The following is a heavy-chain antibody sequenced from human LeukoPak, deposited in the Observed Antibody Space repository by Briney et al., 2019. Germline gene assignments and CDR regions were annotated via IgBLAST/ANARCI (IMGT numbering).Heavy chain of an antibody. CDR3: ARSVGSYDSSGPFDY. J-gene: IGHJ4*02. CDR2: ISSSSSTI. CDR1: GFTFSSYS. Sequence: GGSLRLSCAASGFTFSSYSMNWVRQAPGKGLEWVSYISSSSSTIYYADSVKGRFTISRDNAKNSLYLQMNSLRAEDTAVYYCARSVGSYDSSGPFDYWGQGTLVTVSS. V-gene: IGHV3-48*01. D-gene: IGHD3-22*01.